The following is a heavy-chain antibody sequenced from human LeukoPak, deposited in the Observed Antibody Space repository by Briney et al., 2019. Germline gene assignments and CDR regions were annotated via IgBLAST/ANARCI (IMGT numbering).Heavy chain of an antibody. J-gene: IGHJ6*02. Sequence: PSETLSLTCAVYGGSFSGYYWSWIRQPPGKGLEWIGEINHSGSTNYNPSLKSRVTISVDTSKNQFSLKLSSVTAADTAVYYCASGRQGYYYYYGMDVWGQGTTVTVSS. CDR3: ASGRQGYYYYYGMDV. CDR2: INHSGST. V-gene: IGHV4-34*01. CDR1: GGSFSGYY.